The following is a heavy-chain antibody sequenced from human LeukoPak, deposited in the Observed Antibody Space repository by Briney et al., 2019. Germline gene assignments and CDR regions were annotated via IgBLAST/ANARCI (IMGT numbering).Heavy chain of an antibody. J-gene: IGHJ5*02. CDR2: ISWNSGSI. Sequence: GRSLRLSCAASGFTFDDYAMHWVRQAPGKGLEWVSGISWNSGSIGYADSVKGRFTISRDNAKNSLYLQMNSLRAEDTAVYYCARASDPWGQGTLVTVSS. CDR1: GFTFDDYA. V-gene: IGHV3-9*01. CDR3: ARASDP.